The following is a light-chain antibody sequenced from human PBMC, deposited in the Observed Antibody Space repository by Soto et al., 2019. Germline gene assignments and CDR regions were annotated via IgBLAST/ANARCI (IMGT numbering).Light chain of an antibody. CDR2: DVN. V-gene: IGLV2-14*01. CDR3: SSYTSSSTRVV. J-gene: IGLJ2*01. CDR1: SSDVGRYNY. Sequence: QSVLTQPASVSGSPGQSITISCTGTSSDVGRYNYVSWYQQHPGKAPKLMIYDVNNRPSGVSNRFSGSKSGNTASLTSSGLQAEDEADYYCSSYTSSSTRVVFGGGTKLTVL.